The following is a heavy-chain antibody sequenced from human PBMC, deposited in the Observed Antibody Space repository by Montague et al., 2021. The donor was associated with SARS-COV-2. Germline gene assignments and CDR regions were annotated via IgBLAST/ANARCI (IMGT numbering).Heavy chain of an antibody. Sequence: SETLSLTCTVSGGSVSSSSYYWGWIRQPQGQGLEWIGSIYYTGSTYYNPSLKSRVTISVDTSKNQFSLRLSSVTAADTAVYYCARHITGSGNAFDIWGQGTMVTVSS. CDR1: GGSVSSSSYY. D-gene: IGHD3-10*01. CDR3: ARHITGSGNAFDI. CDR2: IYYTGST. V-gene: IGHV4-39*01. J-gene: IGHJ3*02.